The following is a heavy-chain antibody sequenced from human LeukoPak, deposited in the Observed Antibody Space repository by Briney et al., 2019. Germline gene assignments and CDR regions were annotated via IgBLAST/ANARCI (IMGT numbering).Heavy chain of an antibody. J-gene: IGHJ4*02. D-gene: IGHD6-13*01. V-gene: IGHV1-8*01. CDR2: MNPNSGNT. CDR3: ARYPGYSSSWYYFDY. Sequence: ASVKVSCKASGYTFTSYDINWVRQATGQGLEWMGWMNPNSGNTGYAQKFQGRVTMTRDTSISTAYMELSRLRSDDTAVYYCARYPGYSSSWYYFDYWGQGTLVTVSS. CDR1: GYTFTSYD.